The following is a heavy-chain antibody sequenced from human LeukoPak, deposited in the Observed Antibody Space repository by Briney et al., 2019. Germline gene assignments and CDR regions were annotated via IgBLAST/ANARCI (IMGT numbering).Heavy chain of an antibody. J-gene: IGHJ6*02. CDR2: IYYRGST. CDR1: GGSISSYY. V-gene: IGHV4-59*08. Sequence: SGTLSLTCTVSGGSISSYYWSWIRQPPGKGLEWIGYIYYRGSTNYNPSLKSRVTISVDTSKNQFSLKLSSVTAADTAVYYCAGGVYSSGWYSHWYYYGMDVWGQGTTVTVSS. D-gene: IGHD6-19*01. CDR3: AGGVYSSGWYSHWYYYGMDV.